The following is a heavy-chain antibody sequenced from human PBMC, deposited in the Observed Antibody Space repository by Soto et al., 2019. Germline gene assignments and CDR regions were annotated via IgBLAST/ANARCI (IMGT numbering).Heavy chain of an antibody. J-gene: IGHJ6*02. D-gene: IGHD2-15*01. V-gene: IGHV4-31*03. CDR2: IYYSGST. Sequence: QVQLQESGPGLVKPSQTLSLTCTVSGGSISSGGYYWSWIRQYPGKGLEWIGYIYYSGSTYYNPSLKSRVNRSVDTSKNQFSLKLSSVTAADTAVYYCARDECSVGNCYSNYYYGMDVWGQGTTVTVSS. CDR1: GGSISSGGYY. CDR3: ARDECSVGNCYSNYYYGMDV.